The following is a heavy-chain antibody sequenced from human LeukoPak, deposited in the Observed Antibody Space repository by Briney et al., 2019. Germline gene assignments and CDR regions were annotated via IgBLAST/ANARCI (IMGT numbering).Heavy chain of an antibody. CDR2: IYYSGST. D-gene: IGHD6-19*01. V-gene: IGHV4-39*01. Sequence: PSETLSLTCTVSGGSISSSSYYWDWIRQPPGKGLEWIGSIYYSGSTYYNPSLKSRVTISVDTSKNQFSLKLSSVTAADTAVYYCARHRAVDFLWAFDIWGQGTMVTVSS. J-gene: IGHJ3*02. CDR1: GGSISSSSYY. CDR3: ARHRAVDFLWAFDI.